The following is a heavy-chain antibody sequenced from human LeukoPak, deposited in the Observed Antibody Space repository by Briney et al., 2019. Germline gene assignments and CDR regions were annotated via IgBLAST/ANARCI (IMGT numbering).Heavy chain of an antibody. CDR1: GYSFTSYW. CDR2: IYPGDSDT. V-gene: IGHV5-51*01. CDR3: ARQAYYYGSGSYYKFSDYFDY. D-gene: IGHD3-10*01. Sequence: GESLKISCKGSGYSFTSYWIGWVRQMPGKGLEWMGIIYPGDSDTRYSPSFQGQVTISADKSISTAYLQWSSLKASDTAMYYCARQAYYYGSGSYYKFSDYFDYWGQGTLVTVSS. J-gene: IGHJ4*02.